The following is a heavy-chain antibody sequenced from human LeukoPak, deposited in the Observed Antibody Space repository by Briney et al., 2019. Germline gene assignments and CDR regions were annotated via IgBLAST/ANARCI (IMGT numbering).Heavy chain of an antibody. CDR2: IGASSIPK. J-gene: IGHJ4*02. CDR1: GFPFSFYE. CDR3: ARVDFWSGYASDY. D-gene: IGHD3-3*01. Sequence: GGSLRLSCVVSGFPFSFYELNWVRQAPGKGLEWVSNIGASSIPKYYADSVKGRFTISRDNAKNSLYLQMHSLRAEDTAVYYCARVDFWSGYASDYWGQGTLVTVSS. V-gene: IGHV3-48*03.